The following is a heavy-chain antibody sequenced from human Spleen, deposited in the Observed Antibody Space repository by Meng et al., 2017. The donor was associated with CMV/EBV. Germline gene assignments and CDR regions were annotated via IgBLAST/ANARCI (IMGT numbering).Heavy chain of an antibody. CDR1: NGSVSSGSSY. V-gene: IGHV4-61*01. D-gene: IGHD3-9*01. CDR3: ARGRHNLNYWVDP. CDR2: IHSRGTT. Sequence: PNGSVSSGSSYWSWVRHPPGKGLEWIGFIHSRGTTNYNPSLKSRVTISVDTSKNQFSLKVTSVTAAGTAVYYCARGRHNLNYWVDPWGQGTLVTVSS. J-gene: IGHJ5*02.